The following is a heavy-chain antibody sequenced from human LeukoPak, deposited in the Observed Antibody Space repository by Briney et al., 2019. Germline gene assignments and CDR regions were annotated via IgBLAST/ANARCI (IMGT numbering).Heavy chain of an antibody. CDR3: ARRSHCTGDSCYLV. Sequence: PSETLSLTCTVSGDSMTSSNHYWVWIRQPPGKGLEWIGSIYYGGSTYYNPSLKSRVTISQDTSKNQFSLKVNTVTAADTAVYHCARRSHCTGDSCYLVWGQGTTVTVSS. V-gene: IGHV4-39*01. D-gene: IGHD2-15*01. J-gene: IGHJ6*02. CDR2: IYYGGST. CDR1: GDSMTSSNHY.